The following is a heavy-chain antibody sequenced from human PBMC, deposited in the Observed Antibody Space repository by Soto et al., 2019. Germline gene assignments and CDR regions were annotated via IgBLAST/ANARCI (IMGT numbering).Heavy chain of an antibody. V-gene: IGHV3-23*01. CDR2: IGSVGGDT. D-gene: IGHD1-20*01. Sequence: EVQLFESGGGLVQPGGSLRLSCAASGFTFYSYAMSWVRQAPGKGLEWVSTIGSVGGDTYYADSVKGRFTISRDDSKNTLLLQMNSLRAEDTAVYYCVKDRMAYNSVWDPFDIWGQGTMVTVSS. CDR3: VKDRMAYNSVWDPFDI. CDR1: GFTFYSYA. J-gene: IGHJ3*02.